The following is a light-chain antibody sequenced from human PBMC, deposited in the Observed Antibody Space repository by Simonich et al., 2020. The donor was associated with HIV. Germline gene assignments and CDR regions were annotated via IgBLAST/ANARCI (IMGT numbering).Light chain of an antibody. Sequence: QTVVTQEPSLTVSPGGTVTLPCASSTGAVTSGHYPYWFQQKPGQAPRTLIYDTSNKHSGTPARFSGSLRGGKAALTLSGVQPEDEAEYYCLLYYGGAWVFGGGTRLTVL. V-gene: IGLV7-43*01. J-gene: IGLJ3*02. CDR3: LLYYGGAWV. CDR2: DTS. CDR1: TGAVTSGHY.